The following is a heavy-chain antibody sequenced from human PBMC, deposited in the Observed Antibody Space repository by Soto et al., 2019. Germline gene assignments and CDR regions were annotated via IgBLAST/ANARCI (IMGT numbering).Heavy chain of an antibody. CDR1: GFTFSSYA. V-gene: IGHV3-23*01. CDR2: ISGSGGST. D-gene: IGHD2-2*02. J-gene: IGHJ6*02. CDR3: AKSGCSSTSCYMSVHYYGMDV. Sequence: GGSLRLSCAASGFTFSSYAMSCVRQAPGKGLEWVSAISGSGGSTYYADSVKGRFTISRDNSKNTLYLQMNSLRAEDTAVYYCAKSGCSSTSCYMSVHYYGMDVWGQGTTVTVSS.